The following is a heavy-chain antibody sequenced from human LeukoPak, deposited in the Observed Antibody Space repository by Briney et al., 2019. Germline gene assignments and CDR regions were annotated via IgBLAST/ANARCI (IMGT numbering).Heavy chain of an antibody. Sequence: PGGSLRLSCAASGFTFSDYYMSWIRQAPGKGLEWVSYISSSGSTIYYADSVKGRFTISRDNAKNSLYLQMNSLRAEDTAVYYCARDLSGIAVAATNGYWGQGTLVTVSS. CDR2: ISSSGSTI. D-gene: IGHD6-19*01. CDR3: ARDLSGIAVAATNGY. V-gene: IGHV3-11*04. J-gene: IGHJ4*02. CDR1: GFTFSDYY.